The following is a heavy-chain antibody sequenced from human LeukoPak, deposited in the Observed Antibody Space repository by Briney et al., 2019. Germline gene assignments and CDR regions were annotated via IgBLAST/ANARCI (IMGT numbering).Heavy chain of an antibody. J-gene: IGHJ3*02. Sequence: PGRSLRLSCAASVFTFSSYVMHWVRQAPGKGLEWVGIIWNHGGKTTYADSVKGRFTISRDNSKNTLSLQMDSLRAEDTAVYYCARWALGRAGKGDALDIWGQGTMVSVSS. D-gene: IGHD6-13*01. CDR2: IWNHGGKT. V-gene: IGHV3-33*08. CDR3: ARWALGRAGKGDALDI. CDR1: VFTFSSYV.